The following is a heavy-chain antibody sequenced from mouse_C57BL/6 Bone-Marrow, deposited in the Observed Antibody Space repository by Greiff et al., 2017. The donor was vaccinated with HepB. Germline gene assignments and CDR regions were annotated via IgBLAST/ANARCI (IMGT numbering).Heavy chain of an antibody. V-gene: IGHV5-4*01. J-gene: IGHJ3*01. CDR2: ISNGGSYT. Sequence: DVKLVESGGGLVKPGGSLKLSCAASGFTFSSYAMSWVRQTPEKRLEWVATISNGGSYTYYPDNVKGRFTISRDNAKNNLYLQMSHLKSKDTAMYYCARDPLYYYGSSDGFAYWGQGTLVTVSA. D-gene: IGHD1-1*01. CDR1: GFTFSSYA. CDR3: ARDPLYYYGSSDGFAY.